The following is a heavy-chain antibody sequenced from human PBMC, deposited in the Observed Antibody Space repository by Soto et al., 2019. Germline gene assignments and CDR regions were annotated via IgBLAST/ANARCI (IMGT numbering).Heavy chain of an antibody. CDR1: SGSFSGYY. J-gene: IGHJ5*02. CDR3: ARVGGLEFFVSGDRSFWFDP. Sequence: PSETLSLTCAVNSGSFSGYYWSWIRQPPGKGLEWIGEINHSGSTYYNPSLKSRVTISVDRSKNQFSLKLSSVTAADTAVYYCARVGGLEFFVSGDRSFWFDPWGQGTLVTVSS. D-gene: IGHD2-15*01. V-gene: IGHV4-34*01. CDR2: INHSGST.